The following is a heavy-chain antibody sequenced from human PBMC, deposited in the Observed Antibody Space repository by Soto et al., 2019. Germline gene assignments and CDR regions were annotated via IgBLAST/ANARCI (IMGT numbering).Heavy chain of an antibody. CDR2: ISPKNGNT. J-gene: IGHJ5*02. Sequence: GASVKVSCKASGYSFSTYDISWLRQAPGQGPEWMGRISPKNGNTNYAQNFQDRVTMTADTSSSTAYLELRGLRSDDTANYYCATSYDTGFDPWGQGTLVTVSS. CDR1: GYSFSTYD. CDR3: ATSYDTGFDP. V-gene: IGHV1-18*04. D-gene: IGHD3-9*01.